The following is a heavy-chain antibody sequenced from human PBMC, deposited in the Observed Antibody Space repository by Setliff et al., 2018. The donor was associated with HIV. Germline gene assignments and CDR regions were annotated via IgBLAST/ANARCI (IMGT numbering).Heavy chain of an antibody. CDR3: ARQSDSSGYFPSWYFDY. D-gene: IGHD3-22*01. CDR2: IFYSGST. CDR1: GGSISGYY. J-gene: IGHJ4*02. V-gene: IGHV4-59*08. Sequence: SETLSLTCTVSGGSISGYYWSWIRQPPGKGLEWIGYIFYSGSTNYNPSLKSRVTISVGTSKNQFSLKLSSVTAADTAVYYCARQSDSSGYFPSWYFDYWAQGTLVTVSS.